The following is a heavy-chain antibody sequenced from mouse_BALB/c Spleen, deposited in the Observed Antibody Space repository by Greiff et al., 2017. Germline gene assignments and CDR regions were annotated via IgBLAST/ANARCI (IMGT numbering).Heavy chain of an antibody. V-gene: IGHV1-54*01. CDR1: GYAFTNYL. CDR2: INPGSGGT. D-gene: IGHD2-3*01. J-gene: IGHJ3*01. Sequence: QVQLKESGAELVRPGTSVKVSCKASGYAFTNYLIEWVKQRPGQGLEWIGVINPGSGGTNYNEKFKGKATLTADKSSSTAYMQLSSLTSDDSAVYFCARSDGYYVFAYWGQGTLDTVSA. CDR3: ARSDGYYVFAY.